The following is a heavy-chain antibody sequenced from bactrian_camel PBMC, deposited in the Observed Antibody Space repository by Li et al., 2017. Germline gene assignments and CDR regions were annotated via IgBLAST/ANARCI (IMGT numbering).Heavy chain of an antibody. J-gene: IGHJ4*01. V-gene: IGHV3S54*01. CDR1: GDTYSYNC. CDR2: IDTGTVDGTT. D-gene: IGHD7*01. CDR3: TAGDCDGGEEEDY. Sequence: HVQLVESGGGSVLAGGSLRLSCAASGDTYSYNCMGWFRQAPGKERTGVAVIDTGTVDGTTEYANSGQGRFIISRDNAKNTVYLQMNNLKPEDTAMYYCTAGDCDGGEEEDYWGQGTHVTVS.